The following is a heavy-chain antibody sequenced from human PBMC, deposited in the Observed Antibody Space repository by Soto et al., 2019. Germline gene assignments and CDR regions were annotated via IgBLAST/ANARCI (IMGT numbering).Heavy chain of an antibody. CDR3: ARDLVGATGGFYYYYGMDV. Sequence: QVQLVQSGAEVKKPGSSVKVSCKASGGTFSSYAISWVRQAPGQGLEWMGGIIPIFGTANYAQKFQGRVTITADESTSTAYMELSSLRSEDTAVYYCARDLVGATGGFYYYYGMDVWGQGTTVTVSS. D-gene: IGHD1-26*01. CDR2: IIPIFGTA. V-gene: IGHV1-69*01. CDR1: GGTFSSYA. J-gene: IGHJ6*02.